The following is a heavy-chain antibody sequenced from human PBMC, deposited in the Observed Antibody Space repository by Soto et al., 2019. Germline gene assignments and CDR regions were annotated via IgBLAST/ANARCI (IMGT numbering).Heavy chain of an antibody. J-gene: IGHJ6*03. V-gene: IGHV3-23*01. CDR1: GFTFSSYA. Sequence: GGSLRLSCAASGFTFSSYAMSWVRQAPGKGLEWVSAISGSGGSTYYADSVKGRFTISRDNSKNTLYLQMNSLRAEDTAVYYCAKATYYDFWSGLFYPYMDVWGKGSTVTVSS. D-gene: IGHD3-3*01. CDR3: AKATYYDFWSGLFYPYMDV. CDR2: ISGSGGST.